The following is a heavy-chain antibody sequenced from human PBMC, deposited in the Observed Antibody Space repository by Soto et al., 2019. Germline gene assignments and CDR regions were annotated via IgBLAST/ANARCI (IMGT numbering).Heavy chain of an antibody. J-gene: IGHJ4*02. Sequence: GGSLRLSCAASGFTFSSYGMHWVRQAPGKGLEWVAVISYDGSNKYYADSVKGRFTISRDNSKNTLYLQMNSLRAEDTAVYYCAKDFPGGTQLVLGYFDYWGQGTLVNVSS. CDR1: GFTFSSYG. CDR2: ISYDGSNK. D-gene: IGHD6-13*01. V-gene: IGHV3-30*18. CDR3: AKDFPGGTQLVLGYFDY.